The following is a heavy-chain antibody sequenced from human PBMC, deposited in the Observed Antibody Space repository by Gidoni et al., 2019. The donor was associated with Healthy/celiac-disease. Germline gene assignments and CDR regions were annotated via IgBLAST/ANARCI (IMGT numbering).Heavy chain of an antibody. V-gene: IGHV3-30-3*01. J-gene: IGHJ4*02. CDR3: ARGGHGSGWVFDY. Sequence: QVQLVEAGGGVVQPGRSLRLSCAASGFTFSSYAMHWVRQAPGKGLEWVAVISYDGSNKYYADSVKGRFTISRDNSKNTLYLQMNSLRAEDTAVYYCARGGHGSGWVFDYWGQGTLVTVSS. D-gene: IGHD6-19*01. CDR1: GFTFSSYA. CDR2: ISYDGSNK.